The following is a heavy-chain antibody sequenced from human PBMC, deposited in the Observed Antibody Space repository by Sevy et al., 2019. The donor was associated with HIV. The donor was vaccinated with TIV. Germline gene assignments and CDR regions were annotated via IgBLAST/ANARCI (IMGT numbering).Heavy chain of an antibody. J-gene: IGHJ3*01. Sequence: GGSLRLSCATSGFTSSPYAVAWVRQAPGKGLDWVAAISCGGKIKYYADSMKARLIISRDRTNNTVYLQMKRLRVEDKGLYYCEKAGYYFARSGHYFLHDAFDVWGRGTMVTVSS. V-gene: IGHV3-23*01. CDR2: ISCGGKIK. CDR1: GFTSSPYA. D-gene: IGHD3-22*01. CDR3: EKAGYYFARSGHYFLHDAFDV.